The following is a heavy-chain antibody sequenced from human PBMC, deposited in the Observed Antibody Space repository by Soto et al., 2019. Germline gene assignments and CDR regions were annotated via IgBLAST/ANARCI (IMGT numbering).Heavy chain of an antibody. CDR2: IYYSGST. Sequence: KTSETLSLTCTVSGGSISSGGYYWSWIRQHPGKGLEWIGYIYYSGSTYYNPSLKSRVTISVDTSKNQSSLKLSSVTAADTAVYYCARFEPDSSGYYYPIGLDVWGQGTTVTVSS. CDR1: GGSISSGGYY. CDR3: ARFEPDSSGYYYPIGLDV. J-gene: IGHJ6*02. V-gene: IGHV4-31*03. D-gene: IGHD3-22*01.